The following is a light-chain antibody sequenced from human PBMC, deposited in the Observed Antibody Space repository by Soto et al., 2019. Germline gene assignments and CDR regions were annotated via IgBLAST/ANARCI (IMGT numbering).Light chain of an antibody. V-gene: IGKV3-20*01. Sequence: EIVLTQFPGALSLSPGERVTLSCRASQTVSNTYLAWYQQKSGQAPKFLIYGASDRATGIPDRFSGSGSGTDFNLTISRLETEDFAVYYCQQYGALPPTFGGGTKVEIK. J-gene: IGKJ4*01. CDR2: GAS. CDR3: QQYGALPPT. CDR1: QTVSNTY.